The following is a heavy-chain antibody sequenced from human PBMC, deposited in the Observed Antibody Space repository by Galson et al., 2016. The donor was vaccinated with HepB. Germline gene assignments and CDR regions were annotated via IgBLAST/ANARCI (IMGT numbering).Heavy chain of an antibody. J-gene: IGHJ3*01. V-gene: IGHV3-21*01. CDR3: VFGATGAFDF. D-gene: IGHD1-26*01. Sequence: SLRLSCAASGFTFSGYSMNWVRQAPGKGLEWAPSISSSSTYIYYADSVKGRFTISRDNAKNSLSLQMNSLRADDTAVYYCVFGATGAFDFWGQGTMVTVSS. CDR1: GFTFSGYS. CDR2: ISSSSTYI.